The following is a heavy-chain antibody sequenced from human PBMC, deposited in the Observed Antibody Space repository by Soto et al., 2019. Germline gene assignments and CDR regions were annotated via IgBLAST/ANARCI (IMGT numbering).Heavy chain of an antibody. J-gene: IGHJ6*02. CDR3: ARADDGDDQSGMDV. CDR1: GYTFTRSS. V-gene: IGHV1-3*01. Sequence: ASVKVSCKASGYTFTRSSMYWVRQAPGQRLECVGWINAGNGNTKYSQRFQDRVTITRDTSASTAYMELSSLRSEDTAVYYCARADDGDDQSGMDVWGQGTTVTV. CDR2: INAGNGNT. D-gene: IGHD5-12*01.